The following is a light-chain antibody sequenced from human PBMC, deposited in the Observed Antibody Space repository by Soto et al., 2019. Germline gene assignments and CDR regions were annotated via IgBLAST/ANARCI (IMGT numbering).Light chain of an antibody. J-gene: IGKJ1*01. V-gene: IGKV3-20*01. CDR3: QQYGQSPRT. CDR2: AAS. CDR1: QSVANNY. Sequence: EIVLTQSPGTLSLSPGERATLSCRASQSVANNYLAWYQHKAGQAPRLLIYAASTRAAGTPDRFSGSGSGTDFTLTISRLEPEDFTVYFCQQYGQSPRTFGQGTKVEIK.